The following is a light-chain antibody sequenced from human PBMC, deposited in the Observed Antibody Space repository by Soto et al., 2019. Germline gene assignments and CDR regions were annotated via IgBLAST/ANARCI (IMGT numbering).Light chain of an antibody. J-gene: IGKJ5*01. CDR1: QNINNY. V-gene: IGKV1-33*01. CDR3: KQYENLPN. Sequence: DIQITHSPSSLSASVVDRVTITFQASQNINNYLNWYQQKPGRAPKLLIYDASNLEAGVPSRFRGSGSGRDFTFTISRLQPEDIATYYCKQYENLPNFGQGTRLENK. CDR2: DAS.